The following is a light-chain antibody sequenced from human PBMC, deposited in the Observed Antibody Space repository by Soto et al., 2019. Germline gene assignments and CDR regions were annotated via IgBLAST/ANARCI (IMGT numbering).Light chain of an antibody. CDR1: SSNIGAGYD. J-gene: IGLJ3*02. Sequence: QSVLTQPPSVSGAPGPRVTISCTGSSSNIGAGYDVHWYQQLPGTAPKLLIYGNSNRPSGVPDRFSGSKSGTSASLAISNLQSEDEADYYCAAWDGNLNGWLFGGGTKVTVL. CDR2: GNS. CDR3: AAWDGNLNGWL. V-gene: IGLV1-40*01.